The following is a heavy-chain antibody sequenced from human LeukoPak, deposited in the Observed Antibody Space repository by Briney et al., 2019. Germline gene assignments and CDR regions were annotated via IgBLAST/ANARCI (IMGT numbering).Heavy chain of an antibody. CDR1: GFTFSNYA. D-gene: IGHD3-22*01. CDR3: AKERYYYDSSGYSVY. J-gene: IGHJ4*02. CDR2: ISGSGGST. Sequence: PGGSLRLSCAASGFTFSNYAMSWVRQAPGKGLEWVSAISGSGGSTYYADSVKGRFTISRDNSKNTLYLQMNSLRAEDTAVYYCAKERYYYDSSGYSVYWGQGTLVTVSS. V-gene: IGHV3-23*01.